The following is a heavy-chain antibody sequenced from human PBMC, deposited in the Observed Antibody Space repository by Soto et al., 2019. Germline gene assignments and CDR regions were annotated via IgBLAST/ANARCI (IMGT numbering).Heavy chain of an antibody. CDR3: ARERTYHLSGDDGLDI. Sequence: PPETLTHTCPVSGGSICNHNWHWIRQSAGKGLKWIGRIYSSRITYYSHSLKSRVTMSVDTLNNKPSLTLGSVTAADTAMYYCARERTYHLSGDDGLDIWGQGTMVTVSS. J-gene: IGHJ3*02. CDR1: GGSICNHN. D-gene: IGHD2-2*01. V-gene: IGHV4-4*07. CDR2: IYSSRIT.